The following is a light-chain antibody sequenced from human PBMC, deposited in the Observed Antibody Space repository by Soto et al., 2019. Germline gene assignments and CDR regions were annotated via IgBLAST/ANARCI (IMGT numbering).Light chain of an antibody. CDR2: AAS. J-gene: IGKJ4*01. CDR1: QGIRND. CDR3: LQDHHYPLT. Sequence: AIQMTQSPSSLSASVGDRVTITCRASQGIRNDLGWYQQKPGQAPKLLIYAASSLQTGVPSRFSGSGTGTEFTLTISGLQPEDFAIYYCLQDHHYPLTFGGGTKVEIK. V-gene: IGKV1-6*01.